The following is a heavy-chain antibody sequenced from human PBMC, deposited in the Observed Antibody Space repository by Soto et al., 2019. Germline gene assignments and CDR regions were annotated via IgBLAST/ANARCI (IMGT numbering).Heavy chain of an antibody. CDR1: GYTFTSYY. CDR3: AMSVSTKTAPIDY. CDR2: ITPSSGGT. Sequence: QVQLVQSGAEVKTPGASVTVSCKASGYTFTSYYLHWLRQARGQGLEWMGIITPSSGGTRFSQRLQDRVTMTRDTSTGTIYMDLRGLTFEDTAVYYCAMSVSTKTAPIDYWGQGTRVTVSS. V-gene: IGHV1-46*01. J-gene: IGHJ4*02. D-gene: IGHD4-17*01.